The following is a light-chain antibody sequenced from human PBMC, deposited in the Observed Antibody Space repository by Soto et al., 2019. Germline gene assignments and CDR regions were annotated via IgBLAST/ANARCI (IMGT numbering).Light chain of an antibody. CDR2: AAS. J-gene: IGKJ2*01. V-gene: IGKV1-8*01. Sequence: AIRMTQSPSSVSASTGDRVTITCRASQGISSYLAWYQQKPGKAPKLLISAASTLQSGVPSRFSGSGSGTDFTLTINCLQSEDFATYYCQQSYSTPPSFGQGTKLEIK. CDR1: QGISSY. CDR3: QQSYSTPPS.